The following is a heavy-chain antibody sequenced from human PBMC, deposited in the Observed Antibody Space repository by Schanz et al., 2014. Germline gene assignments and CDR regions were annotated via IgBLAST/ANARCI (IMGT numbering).Heavy chain of an antibody. D-gene: IGHD6-13*01. Sequence: QVQMVQSGAEVKKPGASVKVSCKASGYPFSNYGISWLRQAPGQGFEWMGIINPSGGSTSYAQKFQGRVTMTRDTSTSTVYMELSSLRSEDTAVYYCARDGEAAAGCDYWRLGTLVTVSS. CDR2: INPSGGST. CDR1: GYPFSNYG. J-gene: IGHJ4*01. V-gene: IGHV1-46*03. CDR3: ARDGEAAAGCDY.